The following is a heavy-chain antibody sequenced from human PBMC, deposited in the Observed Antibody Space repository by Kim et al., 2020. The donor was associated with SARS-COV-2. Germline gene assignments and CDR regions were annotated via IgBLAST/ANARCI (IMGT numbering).Heavy chain of an antibody. D-gene: IGHD6-6*01. V-gene: IGHV3-30*18. CDR2: ISYDGSNK. Sequence: GGSLRLSCAASGFTFSSYGMHWVRQAPGKGLEWVAVISYDGSNKYYADSVKGRFTISRDNSKNTLYLQMNSLRAEDTAVYYCAKDRSSSSNWYFDLWGRG. CDR3: AKDRSSSSNWYFDL. J-gene: IGHJ2*01. CDR1: GFTFSSYG.